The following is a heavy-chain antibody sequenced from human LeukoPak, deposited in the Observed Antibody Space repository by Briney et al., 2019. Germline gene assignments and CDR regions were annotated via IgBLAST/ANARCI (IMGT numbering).Heavy chain of an antibody. CDR2: VNPDSGAT. J-gene: IGHJ5*02. CDR1: GYSFTGYY. Sequence: GSVKVSCKASGYSFTGYYIHWVRQAPGQGLEWMGWVNPDSGATRNAQKFQGRVTVTRDTSISTAFMELSSLTSGDTAVYYCARDFAAVGSHNWFDPWGQGTLVTVSS. D-gene: IGHD6-19*01. V-gene: IGHV1-2*02. CDR3: ARDFAAVGSHNWFDP.